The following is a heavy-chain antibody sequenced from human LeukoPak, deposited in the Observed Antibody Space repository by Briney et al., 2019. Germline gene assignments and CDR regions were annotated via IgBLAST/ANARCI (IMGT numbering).Heavy chain of an antibody. CDR1: GFTSSSYW. CDR3: VRDRGSYRPIDY. D-gene: IGHD1-26*01. J-gene: IGHJ4*02. CDR2: ISSSGTYI. Sequence: GGSLRLSCAASGFTSSSYWMHWVRQAPGKGLEWVSSISSSGTYIYYKDSVKGRFTISRDNAENSLYLEMNSLRVEDTAIYYCVRDRGSYRPIDYWGQGTLVTVSS. V-gene: IGHV3-21*01.